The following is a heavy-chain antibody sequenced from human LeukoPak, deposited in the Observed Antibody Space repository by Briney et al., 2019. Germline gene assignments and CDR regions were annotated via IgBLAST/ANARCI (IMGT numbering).Heavy chain of an antibody. J-gene: IGHJ3*02. CDR2: ISSNGGST. CDR3: VKDRSCYSTRCIDAFDI. Sequence: PGGSLRLSCSASGFTFSSYTMHWVRQAPGKGLEYVSAISSNGGSTYYADLVKGRFTTSRDNSKNTLYLQMSSLRAEDTADYYCVKDRSCYSTRCIDAFDIWGQGTMVTVSS. CDR1: GFTFSSYT. D-gene: IGHD2-2*01. V-gene: IGHV3-64D*09.